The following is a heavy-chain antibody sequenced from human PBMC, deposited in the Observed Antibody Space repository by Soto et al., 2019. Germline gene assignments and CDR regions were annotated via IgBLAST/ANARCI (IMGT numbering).Heavy chain of an antibody. CDR1: GGTFSSYA. CDR2: IIPIFGTA. D-gene: IGHD3-10*01. Sequence: SVKVSCKASGGTFSSYAISWVRQAPGQGLEWMGGIIPIFGTANYAQKFQGRVTITADKSTSTAYMELSSLRSEDTAVYYCARDRRGAYYSYGMDVWGQGTTVTVSS. CDR3: ARDRRGAYYSYGMDV. J-gene: IGHJ6*02. V-gene: IGHV1-69*06.